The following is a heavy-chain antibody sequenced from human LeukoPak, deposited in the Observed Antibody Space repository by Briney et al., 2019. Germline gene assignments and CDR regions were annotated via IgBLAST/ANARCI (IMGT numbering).Heavy chain of an antibody. Sequence: PGGSLRLSCAASGFTFSIYSMNWVRQAPGKGLEWVSSISSSSSYIYYADSVKGRFTISRDNAKNSLYLQMNSLRAEDTAVYYCARDLPYCSGGSCYSGGVDYWGQGTLVTVSS. CDR2: ISSSSSYI. D-gene: IGHD2-15*01. V-gene: IGHV3-21*01. J-gene: IGHJ4*02. CDR3: ARDLPYCSGGSCYSGGVDY. CDR1: GFTFSIYS.